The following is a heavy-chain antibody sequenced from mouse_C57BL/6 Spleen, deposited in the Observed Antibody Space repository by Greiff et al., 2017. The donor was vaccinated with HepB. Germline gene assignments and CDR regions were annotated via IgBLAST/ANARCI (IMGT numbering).Heavy chain of an antibody. CDR2: INPNNGGT. CDR1: GYTFTDYY. D-gene: IGHD1-1*01. CDR3: ARPSHYYGSSYFDY. V-gene: IGHV1-26*01. Sequence: EVQLQQSGPELVKPGASVKISCKASGYTFTDYYMNWVKQSHGKSLEWIGDINPNNGGTSYNQKFKGKATLTVDKSSSTAYMELRSLTSEDSAVYYCARPSHYYGSSYFDYWGQGTTLTVSS. J-gene: IGHJ2*01.